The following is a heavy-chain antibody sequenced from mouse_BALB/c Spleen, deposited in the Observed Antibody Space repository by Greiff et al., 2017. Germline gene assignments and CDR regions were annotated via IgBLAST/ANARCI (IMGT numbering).Heavy chain of an antibody. D-gene: IGHD1-1*01. CDR1: GFTFSSYA. Sequence: EVHLVESGGGLVKPGGSLKLSCAASGFTFSSYAMSWVRQTPEKRLAWVASISSGGSTYYPDSVKGRFTISRDNARNILYLQMSSLRSEDTAMYYCARGYYASYFDVWGAGTTVTVSS. CDR2: ISSGGST. CDR3: ARGYYASYFDV. J-gene: IGHJ1*01. V-gene: IGHV5-6-5*01.